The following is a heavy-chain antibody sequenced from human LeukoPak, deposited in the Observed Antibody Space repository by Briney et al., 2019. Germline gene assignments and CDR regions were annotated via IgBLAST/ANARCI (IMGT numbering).Heavy chain of an antibody. J-gene: IGHJ4*02. V-gene: IGHV4-59*01. CDR2: IYYSGST. Sequence: SETLSLTCTVPGGSISSYYWSWIRQPPGKGLEWIGYIYYSGSTNYNPSLKSRVTISVDTSKNQFSLKLSSVTAADTAVYYCARVRGSGCIDYWGQGTLVTVSS. D-gene: IGHD6-19*01. CDR1: GGSISSYY. CDR3: ARVRGSGCIDY.